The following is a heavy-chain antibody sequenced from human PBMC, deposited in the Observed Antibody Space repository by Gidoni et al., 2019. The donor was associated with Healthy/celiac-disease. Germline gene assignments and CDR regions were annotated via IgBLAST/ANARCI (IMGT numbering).Heavy chain of an antibody. D-gene: IGHD2-15*01. Sequence: EVQLVESGGGLVKPGGSLRLSCAASGFTFSSYSMNWVRQAPGKGLEWDSSISSSSSYIYYADSVKGRFTISRDNAKNSLYLQMNSLRAEDTAVYYCARDRCSGGSCYGDYWGQGTLVTVSS. CDR3: ARDRCSGGSCYGDY. J-gene: IGHJ4*02. V-gene: IGHV3-21*01. CDR1: GFTFSSYS. CDR2: ISSSSSYI.